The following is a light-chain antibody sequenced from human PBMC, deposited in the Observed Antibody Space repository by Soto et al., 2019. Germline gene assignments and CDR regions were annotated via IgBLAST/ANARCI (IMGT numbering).Light chain of an antibody. J-gene: IGKJ1*01. CDR2: VAS. CDR1: QIVSSSY. V-gene: IGKV3-20*01. Sequence: EIVLTRSPCTRALSPGQRSTLAGRASQIVSSSYLAWYQQKPGQAPRLLIYVASSRATGIPERFSGSGSGTDFTLTISRLEPEDFAVSYCQPHEPVGQVTQVEIK. CDR3: QPHEP.